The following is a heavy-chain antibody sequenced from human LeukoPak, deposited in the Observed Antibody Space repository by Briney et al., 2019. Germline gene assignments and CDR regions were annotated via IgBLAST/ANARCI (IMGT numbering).Heavy chain of an antibody. D-gene: IGHD3-22*01. V-gene: IGHV3-11*01. CDR2: ISSSGSTI. Sequence: GGSLRLSCAASGFTFSDYYMSWIRQAPGKGLEWVSYISSSGSTIYYADSVKGRFTISRDNAKNSLYLQMSSLRAEDTAVYYCARPATYYYDSSGYYYWGQGTLVTVSS. J-gene: IGHJ4*02. CDR1: GFTFSDYY. CDR3: ARPATYYYDSSGYYY.